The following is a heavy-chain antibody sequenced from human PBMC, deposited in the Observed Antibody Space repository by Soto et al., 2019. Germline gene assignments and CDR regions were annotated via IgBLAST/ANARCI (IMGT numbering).Heavy chain of an antibody. CDR2: INPNSGGT. J-gene: IGHJ6*01. Sequence: QVRLVQSGAEVKKPGASVKVSCKTSGYTFIGYHMYWVRHAPGQGLEWMGWINPNSGGTTYSQKFEGRDTMTRDTSMRTGYLELSRLTSDDTAVYYCARGRSVAAGLNYGMVVWGQGNTLTVS. D-gene: IGHD6-19*01. CDR1: GYTFIGYH. CDR3: ARGRSVAAGLNYGMVV. V-gene: IGHV1-2*02.